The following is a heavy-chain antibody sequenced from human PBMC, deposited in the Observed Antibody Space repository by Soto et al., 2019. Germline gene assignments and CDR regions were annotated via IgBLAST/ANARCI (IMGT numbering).Heavy chain of an antibody. J-gene: IGHJ4*02. D-gene: IGHD6-19*01. CDR3: AHSRSSSGWYLFDY. CDR2: IYWDDDK. V-gene: IGHV2-5*02. Sequence: GLDLEWLALIYWDDDKRYSPSLKSRLTITKDTSKNQVVLTMTNMDPVDTATYYCAHSRSSSGWYLFDYWGQGTLVTVSS.